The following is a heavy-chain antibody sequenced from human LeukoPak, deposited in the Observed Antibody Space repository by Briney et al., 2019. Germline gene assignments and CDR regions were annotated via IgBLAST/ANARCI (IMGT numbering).Heavy chain of an antibody. Sequence: GGSLRLSCAASGFTFSSYWVHWVRQAPGKGLVWVANINQDATEKYYVDSVKGRFTISRDNAKNSLYLQMNSLRAEDTAVYYCAREKLSYDYVWGSYRESYYFDYWGQGTLVTVSS. CDR2: INQDATEK. D-gene: IGHD3-16*02. J-gene: IGHJ4*02. CDR1: GFTFSSYW. CDR3: AREKLSYDYVWGSYRESYYFDY. V-gene: IGHV3-7*01.